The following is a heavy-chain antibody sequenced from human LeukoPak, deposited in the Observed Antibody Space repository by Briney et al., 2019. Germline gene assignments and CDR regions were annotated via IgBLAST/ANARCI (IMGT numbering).Heavy chain of an antibody. V-gene: IGHV3-64*01. J-gene: IGHJ4*02. CDR1: GYTFSSYA. CDR3: ARVSGWYWFDE. Sequence: GGSLRLSCSASGYTFSSYAMHWVRQAPGKGLEYVSAISSDGRITYYANSVKGRFTISRDNSKNTLYLQMGSLRVEDMAVYYCARVSGWYWFDEWGQGTLVTVSS. D-gene: IGHD6-19*01. CDR2: ISSDGRIT.